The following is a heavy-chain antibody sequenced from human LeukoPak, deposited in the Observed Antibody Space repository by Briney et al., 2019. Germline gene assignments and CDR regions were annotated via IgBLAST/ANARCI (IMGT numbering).Heavy chain of an antibody. CDR3: ARGVARSFDY. CDR1: GFTSSSYA. J-gene: IGHJ4*02. Sequence: PGGSLRLSCVASGFTSSSYATHWVRQAPGKGLEWVAAISYDGSHKYYADSVKGRFTISRDNSKHTLFLQMSDLRVEDTAVFYCARGVARSFDYWGQGTLVTVSS. CDR2: ISYDGSHK. D-gene: IGHD3-10*01. V-gene: IGHV3-30*04.